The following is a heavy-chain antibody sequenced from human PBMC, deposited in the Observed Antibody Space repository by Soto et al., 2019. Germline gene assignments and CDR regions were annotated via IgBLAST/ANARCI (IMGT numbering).Heavy chain of an antibody. CDR1: GGSISSSNW. J-gene: IGHJ4*02. D-gene: IGHD3-10*01. CDR3: ARRWGEGRVDY. Sequence: PSETLSLTCAVSGGSISSSNWWSWDRQPPGKGLEWIGEIYHSGNTNYNPSLKSRVTMAVDKSRNQFSLKLSSVTAADTAVYYCARRWGEGRVDYWGQGTLVTVSS. V-gene: IGHV4-4*02. CDR2: IYHSGNT.